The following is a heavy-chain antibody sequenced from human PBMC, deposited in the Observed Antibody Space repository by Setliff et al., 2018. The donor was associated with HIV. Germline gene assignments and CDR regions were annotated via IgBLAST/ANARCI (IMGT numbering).Heavy chain of an antibody. V-gene: IGHV4-39*07. Sequence: PSETLSLTCSVSGDSISRNNYYWGWTRQSPGKGLEWVGSISSSGGTSYSAASLKSRVTLSIDTSKNQFSLRLTSLTAADTAVYFCARLWLHYGDDIPKFDPWGQGTLVTVSS. CDR3: ARLWLHYGDDIPKFDP. J-gene: IGHJ5*02. CDR2: ISSSGGT. CDR1: GDSISRNNYY. D-gene: IGHD4-17*01.